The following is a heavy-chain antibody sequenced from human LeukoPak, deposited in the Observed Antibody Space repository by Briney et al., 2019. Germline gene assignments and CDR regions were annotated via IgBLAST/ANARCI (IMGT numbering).Heavy chain of an antibody. V-gene: IGHV3-21*01. D-gene: IGHD3-9*01. J-gene: IGHJ4*02. CDR3: ARVHYDILTGYSRDFDY. Sequence: GGSLRLSCAASGFTFSSYSMNWVRQAPGKGLEWVSSISSSSSYIYYADSVKGRFTISRDNAKNSLYLQMNSLRAEDTAVYYCARVHYDILTGYSRDFDYWGRGTLVTVSS. CDR1: GFTFSSYS. CDR2: ISSSSSYI.